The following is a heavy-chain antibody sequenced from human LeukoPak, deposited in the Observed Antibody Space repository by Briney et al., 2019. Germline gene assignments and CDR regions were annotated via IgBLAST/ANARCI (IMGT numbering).Heavy chain of an antibody. CDR3: VRISEYSGYESFDY. CDR1: GFTFSSHS. V-gene: IGHV3-21*01. D-gene: IGHD5-12*01. Sequence: GGSLRLSCAASGFTFSSHSMNWVRQAPGKGLEWVSSISGSTHYIYYADSVKGRFTSSRDNAKNSLYLQMNSLRAEDTAVYSCVRISEYSGYESFDYWGQGTLVTVSS. CDR2: ISGSTHYI. J-gene: IGHJ4*02.